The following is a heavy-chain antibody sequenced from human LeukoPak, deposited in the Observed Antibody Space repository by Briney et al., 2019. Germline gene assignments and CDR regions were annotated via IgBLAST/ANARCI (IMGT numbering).Heavy chain of an antibody. D-gene: IGHD4-11*01. V-gene: IGHV3-53*01. CDR2: IYSSGST. CDR3: ARLQYPRTFDY. CDR1: GFTVSSNY. J-gene: IGHJ4*02. Sequence: TGGSLRLSCAASGFTVSSNYMSWVRQAPGKGLEWVSVIYSSGSTYYADSVKGRFTISRDNSKNTLYLQMNSLRAEDTAVYYCARLQYPRTFDYWGQGTLVTVSS.